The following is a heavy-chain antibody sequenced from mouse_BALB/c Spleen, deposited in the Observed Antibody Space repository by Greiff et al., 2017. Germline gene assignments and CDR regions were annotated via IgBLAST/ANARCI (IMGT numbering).Heavy chain of an antibody. CDR2: IDPSDSET. V-gene: IGHV1S126*01. CDR1: GYSFTSYW. Sequence: QVQLQQSGPQLVRPGASVKISCKASGYSFTSYWMHWVKQRPGQGLEWIGMIDPSDSETRLNQKFKDKATLTVDKSSSTAYMQLSSPTSEDSAVYYGARIITTVVATRAWFAYWGQGTLVTVSA. D-gene: IGHD1-1*01. CDR3: ARIITTVVATRAWFAY. J-gene: IGHJ3*01.